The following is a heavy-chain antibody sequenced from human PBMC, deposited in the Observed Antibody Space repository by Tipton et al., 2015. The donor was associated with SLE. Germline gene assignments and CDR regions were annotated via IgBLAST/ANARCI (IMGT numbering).Heavy chain of an antibody. Sequence: QLVQSGGGVVQPGRSLRLSCAASGFAFSSYGMHWVRQAPGKGLEWMAAIWYDGTNEYYADSVKGRFTISRDNSKNTLYLQMNSLRVEDTAVYYCARLEGYCSGGSCSFDYWGQGTLVTVSS. CDR2: IWYDGTNE. CDR3: ARLEGYCSGGSCSFDY. V-gene: IGHV3-33*08. J-gene: IGHJ4*02. D-gene: IGHD2-15*01. CDR1: GFAFSSYG.